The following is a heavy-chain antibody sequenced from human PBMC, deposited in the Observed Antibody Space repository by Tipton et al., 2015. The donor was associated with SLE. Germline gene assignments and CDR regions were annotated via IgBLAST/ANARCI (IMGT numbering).Heavy chain of an antibody. J-gene: IGHJ4*02. D-gene: IGHD5-18*01. CDR3: ARRQLCLD. CDR2: IYTNGKT. CDR1: GGSISSYY. V-gene: IGHV4-4*07. Sequence: TLSLTCTVSGGSISSYYWSWIRQPAGGGLGWIGGIYTNGKTNYNPPLKSRVTISVDTSKNQFSLILTYVTAADTAVYFCARRQLCLDWGQGTLVTVSS.